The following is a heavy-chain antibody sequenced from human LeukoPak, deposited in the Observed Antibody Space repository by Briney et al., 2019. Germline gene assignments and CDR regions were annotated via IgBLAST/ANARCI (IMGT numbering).Heavy chain of an antibody. V-gene: IGHV3-15*01. CDR3: ILRPYGGNSGWFDP. J-gene: IGHJ5*02. D-gene: IGHD4-23*01. CDR2: IKSKTDGSTT. CDR1: GFTFSNAW. Sequence: PGGSLRLSCAVSGFTFSNAWMSWVRQAPGKGLEWVGRIKSKTDGSTTDYAAPVKGRFTISRDDSKNTLFLQMNSLKTEDTAVYYCILRPYGGNSGWFDPWGQGTLVTVSS.